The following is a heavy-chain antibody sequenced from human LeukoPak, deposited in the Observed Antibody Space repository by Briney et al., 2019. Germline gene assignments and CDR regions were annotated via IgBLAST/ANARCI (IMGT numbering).Heavy chain of an antibody. D-gene: IGHD5-12*01. CDR3: ARDRGYVSASPCDY. Sequence: ASVRVSCKASGYTFTTYGISWVRQAPGRGLEWMGWISTYSAITNYAQKLQGRVTMTTDTSTSTSYMELRSLRSDDTAVYYCARDRGYVSASPCDYWGQGTLVTVSS. J-gene: IGHJ4*02. CDR2: ISTYSAIT. CDR1: GYTFTTYG. V-gene: IGHV1-18*01.